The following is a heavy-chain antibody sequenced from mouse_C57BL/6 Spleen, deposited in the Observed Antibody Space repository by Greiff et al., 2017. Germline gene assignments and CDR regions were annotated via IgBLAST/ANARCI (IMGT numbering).Heavy chain of an antibody. CDR2: IYPGDGDT. V-gene: IGHV1-80*01. D-gene: IGHD4-1*01. Sequence: QVQLKQSGAELVKPGASVKISCKASGYAFSSYWMNWVKQRPGKGLEWIGQIYPGDGDTNYNGKFKGKATLTADKSSSTAYMQLSSLTSEGSAVYFCARWDLPWAENYFDYWGQGTTLTVSS. CDR1: GYAFSSYW. J-gene: IGHJ2*01. CDR3: ARWDLPWAENYFDY.